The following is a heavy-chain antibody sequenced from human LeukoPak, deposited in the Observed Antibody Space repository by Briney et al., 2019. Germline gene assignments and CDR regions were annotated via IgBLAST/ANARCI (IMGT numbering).Heavy chain of an antibody. CDR2: ISSSSSYI. CDR1: GFTFSSYS. CDR3: ARGESPVKGVPPMDV. D-gene: IGHD3-10*01. V-gene: IGHV3-21*01. J-gene: IGHJ6*04. Sequence: PGGSLRLSCAASGFTFSSYSMNWVRQAPGKGLEWVSSISSSSSYIYYADSVKGRFTISRDNAKNSLYLQMNSLRAEDTAVYYCARGESPVKGVPPMDVWGKGTTVTVSS.